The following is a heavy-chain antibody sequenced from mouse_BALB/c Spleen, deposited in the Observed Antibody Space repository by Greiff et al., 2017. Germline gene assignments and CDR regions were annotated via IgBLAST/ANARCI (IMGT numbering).Heavy chain of an antibody. J-gene: IGHJ4*01. CDR2: IYPGDGST. Sequence: VQLQQSGPELVKPGASVKISCKASGYTFTSYDINWVKQRPGQGLEWIGWIYPGDGSTKYHDNFKGKATLSADKSSSTAYMQLSSLTSENSAVYFCGAGTRYAMDYWGQGTSVTVSS. CDR3: GAGTRYAMDY. CDR1: GYTFTSYD. D-gene: IGHD4-1*01. V-gene: IGHV1S56*01.